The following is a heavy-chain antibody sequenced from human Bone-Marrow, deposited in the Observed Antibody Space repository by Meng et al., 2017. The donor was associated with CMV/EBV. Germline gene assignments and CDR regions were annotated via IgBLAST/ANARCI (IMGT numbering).Heavy chain of an antibody. CDR2: ISSSSSYI. J-gene: IGHJ4*02. Sequence: GESLKISCAASGFTFSSYAMSWVRQAPGKGLEWVSSISSSSSYIYYADSVKGRFTISRDNAKNSLYLQMNSLRAEDTAVYYCARDDASSGYPHWGQGTLVTVSS. CDR3: ARDDASSGYPH. D-gene: IGHD3-22*01. V-gene: IGHV3-21*01. CDR1: GFTFSSYA.